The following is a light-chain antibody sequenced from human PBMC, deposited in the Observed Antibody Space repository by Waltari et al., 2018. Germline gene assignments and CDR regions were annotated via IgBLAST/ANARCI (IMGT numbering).Light chain of an antibody. V-gene: IGLV3-1*01. CDR2: QNN. CDR1: ELGNKD. Sequence: SYELSQPPSVSESPGQTASITCNGDELGNKDVSWYQQKPGQSPVLVLYQNNRRPSGIPERFSGSNSGNTATLTISGTQAMDEADYHCQAWDSTTVVFGGGTKLTVL. CDR3: QAWDSTTVV. J-gene: IGLJ2*01.